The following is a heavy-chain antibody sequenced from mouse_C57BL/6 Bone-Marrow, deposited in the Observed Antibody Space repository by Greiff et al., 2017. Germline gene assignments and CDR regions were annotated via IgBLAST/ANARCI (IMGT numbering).Heavy chain of an antibody. V-gene: IGHV1-52*01. Sequence: QVQLQQPGAELVRPGSSVTLSCTASGYTFTSYWLYWVKQRLIQGIEWIVNIASSDSETHYNQSFKDKATLTVDKSSSTSYMQLSSLTSEDSAVYYDARDGYYGSYFDYWGQGTTLTVSA. D-gene: IGHD2-3*01. CDR3: ARDGYYGSYFDY. CDR1: GYTFTSYW. CDR2: IASSDSET. J-gene: IGHJ2*01.